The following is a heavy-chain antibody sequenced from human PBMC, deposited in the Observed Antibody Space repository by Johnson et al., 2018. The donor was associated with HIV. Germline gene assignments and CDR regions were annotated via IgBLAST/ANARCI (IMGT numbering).Heavy chain of an antibody. CDR2: IGTTGDT. D-gene: IGHD1-26*01. CDR1: GFTFSSYA. CDR3: ARGSYDGDAFDV. J-gene: IGHJ3*01. V-gene: IGHV3-13*01. Sequence: VQLVESGGGLVKPGGSLRLSCAASGFTFSSYAMSWVRQAPGKGLEWVSGIGTTGDTFFLDSVKGRFTISRDTAKNSLYLQMNSLRAGDTALYYCARGSYDGDAFDVWGQGTMVTVSS.